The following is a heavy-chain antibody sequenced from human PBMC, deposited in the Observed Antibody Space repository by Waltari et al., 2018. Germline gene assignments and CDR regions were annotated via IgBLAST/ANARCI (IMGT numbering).Heavy chain of an antibody. J-gene: IGHJ4*02. CDR1: GFTFSNYH. CDR2: IGGSGGTT. Sequence: VQLVESGGGLVQPGGSLRLSCAASGFTFSNYHVSWVRQPPGKGLVWVSAIGGSGGTTYFAESVKRRFTISRDNSKDTLYLRMNSMRAEDTAVYYCARLPTTGSFLDYWGQGTLVTVSS. CDR3: ARLPTTGSFLDY. D-gene: IGHD1-26*01. V-gene: IGHV3-23*04.